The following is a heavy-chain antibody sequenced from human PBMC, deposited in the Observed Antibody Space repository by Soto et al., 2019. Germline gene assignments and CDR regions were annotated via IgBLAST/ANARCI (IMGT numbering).Heavy chain of an antibody. V-gene: IGHV4-4*02. Sequence: QVQLQESGPGLVKPSGTLSLTCAVSGGSISSSNWWSWVRQPPGKGLEWFGEIYHSGSTNYNPSLKSRVTISVDKSKNQFSLKLSSVTAADTAVYYCASWGVCYTGWVCGMDVRGQGTTVTVSS. J-gene: IGHJ6*02. CDR2: IYHSGST. D-gene: IGHD2-8*01. CDR3: ASWGVCYTGWVCGMDV. CDR1: GGSISSSNW.